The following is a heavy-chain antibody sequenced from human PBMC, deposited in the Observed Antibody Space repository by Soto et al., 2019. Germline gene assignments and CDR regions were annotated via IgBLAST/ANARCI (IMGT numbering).Heavy chain of an antibody. D-gene: IGHD1-7*01. J-gene: IGHJ6*02. CDR1: GGSISSGAFY. Sequence: SETLSLTCTVSGGSISSGAFYWSWIRQHPGKGLEWIGYIYYSGSTYYNPSLKSRVTISVDTSKNQFSLKLSSVTAADTAVYYCARDRTGTMSYYYYGMDVWGQGTTVTVSS. CDR3: ARDRTGTMSYYYYGMDV. CDR2: IYYSGST. V-gene: IGHV4-31*03.